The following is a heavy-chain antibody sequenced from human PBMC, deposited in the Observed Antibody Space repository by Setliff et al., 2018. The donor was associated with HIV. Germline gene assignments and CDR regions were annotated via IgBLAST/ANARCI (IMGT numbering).Heavy chain of an antibody. CDR1: GFTFSSYW. CDR2: IKQDESEM. Sequence: GGSLRLSCAASGFTFSSYWMTWVRQAPGKGLEWVATIKQDESEMQYVDPVKGRFTISRDNAKNSLYLQMNSLRAEDTAVYYCARRYGGGSYFDYWGQGTQVTVSS. J-gene: IGHJ4*02. D-gene: IGHD2-15*01. V-gene: IGHV3-7*03. CDR3: ARRYGGGSYFDY.